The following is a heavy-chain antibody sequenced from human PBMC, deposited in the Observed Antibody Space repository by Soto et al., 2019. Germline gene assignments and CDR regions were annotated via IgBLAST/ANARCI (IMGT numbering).Heavy chain of an antibody. Sequence: SETLSLTCAVSGNSISSSSYYWAWIRQPPGKGLEWIGSIHYRANSYYSPSLKSRITISVDTSKNQISLRLSSVTAADTAVYYCARPLQLAVSGFDPWGQGTLVTVSS. J-gene: IGHJ5*02. D-gene: IGHD3-3*02. V-gene: IGHV4-39*01. CDR3: ARPLQLAVSGFDP. CDR1: GNSISSSSYY. CDR2: IHYRANS.